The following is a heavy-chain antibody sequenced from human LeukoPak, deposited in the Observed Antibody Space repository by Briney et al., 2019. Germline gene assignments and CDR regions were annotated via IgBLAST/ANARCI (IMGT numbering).Heavy chain of an antibody. Sequence: PGRSLRLSCAASGFTFSSYGMHWVRQAPGKGLEWVAVIWYDGSNKYYADSVKGRFTISRDNSKNTLYLQMNSLRAEDTAVYYCARQAAAGTLFSGMDVWGQGTTVTVSS. CDR2: IWYDGSNK. CDR1: GFTFSSYG. D-gene: IGHD6-13*01. J-gene: IGHJ6*02. CDR3: ARQAAAGTLFSGMDV. V-gene: IGHV3-33*01.